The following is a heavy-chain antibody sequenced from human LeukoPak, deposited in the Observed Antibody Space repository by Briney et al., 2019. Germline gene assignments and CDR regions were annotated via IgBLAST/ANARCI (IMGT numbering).Heavy chain of an antibody. CDR3: AKDPGITMIVVDFDAFDI. CDR1: GFTFSSYA. J-gene: IGHJ3*02. D-gene: IGHD3-22*01. CDR2: ISGSGGST. V-gene: IGHV3-23*01. Sequence: GGSLRLSCAASGFTFSSYAMSWVRQAPGKGLEWVSAISGSGGSTYYADSVKGRFTISRDNSKNTLYLQMNSLRAEDTAVYYCAKDPGITMIVVDFDAFDIWGQGTMVTVSS.